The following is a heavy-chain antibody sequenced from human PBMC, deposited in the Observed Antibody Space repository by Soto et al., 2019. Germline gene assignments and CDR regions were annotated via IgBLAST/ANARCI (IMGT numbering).Heavy chain of an antibody. D-gene: IGHD3-3*01. CDR3: VIDLISNYDFWSGYNWFDP. V-gene: IGHV1-69*13. J-gene: IGHJ5*02. CDR1: GGTFSSYV. Sequence: SVKVSCKASGGTFSSYVISWVRQAPGQGLEWLGGIIPIFGTANYAQKFQGRVTITADESTSTAYMELSSLRFEDTAVYYCVIDLISNYDFWSGYNWFDPWGQGTLVTVSS. CDR2: IIPIFGTA.